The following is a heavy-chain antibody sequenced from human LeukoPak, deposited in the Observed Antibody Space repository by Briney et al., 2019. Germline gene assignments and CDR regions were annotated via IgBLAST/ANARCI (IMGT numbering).Heavy chain of an antibody. CDR2: ISGSGGST. V-gene: IGHV3-23*01. Sequence: PGGSLRLSCAASGFTFSSYAMSWVRQAPGKGLEWVSAISGSGGSTYYADSVKGRFTISRDNSKNTLYLQMNSLRAEDTAVYYCAKVPKRWLQPVQRYYFDYWGQGTLVTVSS. D-gene: IGHD5-24*01. J-gene: IGHJ4*02. CDR1: GFTFSSYA. CDR3: AKVPKRWLQPVQRYYFDY.